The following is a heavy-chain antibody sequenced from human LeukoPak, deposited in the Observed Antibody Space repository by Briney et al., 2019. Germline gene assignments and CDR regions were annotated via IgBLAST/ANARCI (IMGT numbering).Heavy chain of an antibody. D-gene: IGHD1-26*01. V-gene: IGHV4-59*01. CDR1: GGSISSDF. Sequence: SETLSLTCTVSGGSISSDFWSWIRQPPGKGLEWIAYVHYSDNANYNPSLKSRVTISLDTSNKQFSLMLSSVTAADTAVYYCARDRRWELLHAFDIWGQGTIVTVSS. CDR2: VHYSDNA. CDR3: ARDRRWELLHAFDI. J-gene: IGHJ3*02.